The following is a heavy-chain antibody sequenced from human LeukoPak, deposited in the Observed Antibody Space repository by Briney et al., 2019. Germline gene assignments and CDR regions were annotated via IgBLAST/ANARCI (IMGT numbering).Heavy chain of an antibody. J-gene: IGHJ4*02. Sequence: SQTLSLTCTVSGTSITSYYWNWIRQAPGQGPEWIGYGHYSGNTKYNPPLKSRVTISVDTSKNQFSLRLSSVTAADTAVYFCAKWASDNRAFDLWGQGTLVTVSS. CDR2: GHYSGNT. CDR3: AKWASDNRAFDL. D-gene: IGHD2-8*01. CDR1: GTSITSYY. V-gene: IGHV4-59*08.